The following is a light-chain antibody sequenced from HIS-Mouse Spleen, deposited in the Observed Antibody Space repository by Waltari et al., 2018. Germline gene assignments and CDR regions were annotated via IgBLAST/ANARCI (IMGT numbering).Light chain of an antibody. Sequence: QSVLTQPPSVSAAPGQTVTIACPGSSSNIGTHHVSWYQQLPGTAPKLLIYENNKRPSGIPDRFSGSKSGTSATLGITGLQTGDEADYYCGTWDSSLSAGVFGGGTKLTVL. CDR1: SSNIGTHH. CDR2: ENN. V-gene: IGLV1-51*01. CDR3: GTWDSSLSAGV. J-gene: IGLJ3*02.